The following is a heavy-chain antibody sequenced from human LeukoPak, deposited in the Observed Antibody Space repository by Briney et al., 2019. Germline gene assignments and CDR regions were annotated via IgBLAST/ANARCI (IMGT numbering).Heavy chain of an antibody. D-gene: IGHD3-3*01. Sequence: GGSLRLSCAASGFTVSSNYMSWVRQAPGKGLEWVSVIYSGGSTYYADSVKGRFTISRDNSKNTLYLQMNSLRAEDTAVYYCARDPRFLESDIWGQGTMVTVSS. J-gene: IGHJ3*02. CDR3: ARDPRFLESDI. CDR2: IYSGGST. CDR1: GFTVSSNY. V-gene: IGHV3-66*02.